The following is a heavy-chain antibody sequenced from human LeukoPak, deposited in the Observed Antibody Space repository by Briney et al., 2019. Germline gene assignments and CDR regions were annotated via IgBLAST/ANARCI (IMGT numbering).Heavy chain of an antibody. CDR1: GFTFSSYW. CDR2: INSDGSST. D-gene: IGHD2-15*01. V-gene: IGHV3-74*01. Sequence: GGSLRLSCAASGFTFSSYWIHWVRQAPGKGLVWVSRINSDGSSTTYADSVKGRFTISRDNAKNTLYLQMNSLSAEDTGVYYCARARYSGGSSYYFDYWGQGTLATVSS. J-gene: IGHJ4*02. CDR3: ARARYSGGSSYYFDY.